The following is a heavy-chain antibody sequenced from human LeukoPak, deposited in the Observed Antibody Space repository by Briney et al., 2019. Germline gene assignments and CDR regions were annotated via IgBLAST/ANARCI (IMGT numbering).Heavy chain of an antibody. CDR1: GGSFSGYY. J-gene: IGHJ5*02. D-gene: IGHD3-22*01. CDR2: INHSGST. CDR3: ARPSYDSSGPISP. Sequence: SETLSLTCAVYGGSFSGYYWSWIRQPPGKGLEWTGEINHSGSTNYNPSLKSRVTISVDTSKNQFSLKLSSVTAADTAVYYCARPSYDSSGPISPWGQGTLVTVSS. V-gene: IGHV4-34*01.